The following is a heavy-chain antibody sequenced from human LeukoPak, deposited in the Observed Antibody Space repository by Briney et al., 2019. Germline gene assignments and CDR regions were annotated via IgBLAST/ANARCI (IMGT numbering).Heavy chain of an antibody. Sequence: GGSLRLSRAASGLTFSSYWMSWVRQAPGKGLEWVAKIKQDGSEKYYVDSVKGRFTISRDNAKNSLYLQMNSLRAEDTAVYYCARGIIGTYSRSWGQGTLVTVSS. CDR2: IKQDGSEK. J-gene: IGHJ4*02. V-gene: IGHV3-7*01. CDR1: GLTFSSYW. D-gene: IGHD1-26*01. CDR3: ARGIIGTYSRS.